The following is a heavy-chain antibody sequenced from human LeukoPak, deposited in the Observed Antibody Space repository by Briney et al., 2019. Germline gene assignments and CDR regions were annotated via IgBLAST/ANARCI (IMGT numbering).Heavy chain of an antibody. CDR1: GFAFGSYV. D-gene: IGHD2-8*01. CDR3: ARAGYCTNGICYLFDY. CDR2: IAHDGSIK. Sequence: PGGSLRLSCAASGFAFGSYVMHWVRQTPGKGLEWVAVIAHDGSIKYYGESVKGRFTISRDNSKNTLYLQMNSLRAEDTAVYYCARAGYCTNGICYLFDYWGLGTLVTVST. J-gene: IGHJ4*02. V-gene: IGHV3-30*03.